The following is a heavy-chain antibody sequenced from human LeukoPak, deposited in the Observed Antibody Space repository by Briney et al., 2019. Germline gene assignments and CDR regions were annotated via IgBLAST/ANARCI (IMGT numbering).Heavy chain of an antibody. V-gene: IGHV1-8*01. CDR2: MNPNSGNT. CDR3: ASVMVRGVMSH. CDR1: GYTFTSYD. Sequence: EASVKVSCKSSGYTFTSYDINWVRQATGQGLEWMGWMNPNSGNTGYAHKFQGRVTMTRNTSISTAYMELSSLRSEDTAVYYCASVMVRGVMSHWGQGTLVTVSS. D-gene: IGHD3-10*01. J-gene: IGHJ4*02.